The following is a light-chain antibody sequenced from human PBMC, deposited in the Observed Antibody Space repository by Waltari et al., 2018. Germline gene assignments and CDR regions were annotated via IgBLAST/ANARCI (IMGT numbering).Light chain of an antibody. V-gene: IGKV1-5*03. CDR2: KAS. CDR1: QSISNW. J-gene: IGKJ4*01. Sequence: DIQMTQSPFTLSASVGDRVIITCRASQSISNWLAWYQHKPGKAPKLLIYKASTLASGVPSRFSGSGSGTDFSLTIISLQPHDFATYYCQQYNSYSLLTFGGGTKVEIK. CDR3: QQYNSYSLLT.